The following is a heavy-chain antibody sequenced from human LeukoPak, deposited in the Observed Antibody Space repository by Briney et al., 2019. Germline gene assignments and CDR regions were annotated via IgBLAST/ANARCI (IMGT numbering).Heavy chain of an antibody. D-gene: IGHD5-18*01. J-gene: IGHJ3*02. Sequence: SETLSLTCTVSGVSMTTYYWSWIRQPPGKGLEWIAYSHNSGETKYNPSLKSRITISVDTSKNEFSLKLTSVTAADTAVYYRAGQPGSTAAFDIWGQGTTVTVSA. CDR1: GVSMTTYY. V-gene: IGHV4-59*08. CDR3: AGQPGSTAAFDI. CDR2: SHNSGET.